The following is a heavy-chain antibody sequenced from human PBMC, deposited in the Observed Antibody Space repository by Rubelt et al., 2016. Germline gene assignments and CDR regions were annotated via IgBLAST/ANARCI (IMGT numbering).Heavy chain of an antibody. D-gene: IGHD6-6*01. V-gene: IGHV4-59*01. Sequence: QVQLQESGPGLVKPSETLSLTCTVSGGSISNYYWSWIRQPPGKGLEWIGYIYYSGSTNYNPALKMRVTILVDTSKNHFSLKLNSVTAADTAVDYCAGDVRKMAARPTFLYFDLWGRGTLVTVSS. CDR1: GGSISNYY. CDR3: AGDVRKMAARPTFLYFDL. CDR2: IYYSGST. J-gene: IGHJ2*01.